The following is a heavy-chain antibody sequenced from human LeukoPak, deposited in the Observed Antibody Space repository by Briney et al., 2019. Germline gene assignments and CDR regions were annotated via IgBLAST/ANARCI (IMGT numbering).Heavy chain of an antibody. CDR2: INPNSGGT. J-gene: IGHJ4*02. Sequence: ASVKVSCKASGYTFTGYYMHWVRQAPGQGLEWMGWINPNSGGTNYAQKFQGRVTMTRDTSISTACMELSRLRSDDTAVYYCARAPSSVRFLEWLSPSFDYWGQGTLVTVSS. CDR1: GYTFTGYY. D-gene: IGHD3-3*01. CDR3: ARAPSSVRFLEWLSPSFDY. V-gene: IGHV1-2*02.